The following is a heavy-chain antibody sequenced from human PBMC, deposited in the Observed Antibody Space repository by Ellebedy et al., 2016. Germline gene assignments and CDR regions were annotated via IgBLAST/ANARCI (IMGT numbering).Heavy chain of an antibody. CDR3: AGRGYGYYYGMDV. J-gene: IGHJ6*02. D-gene: IGHD5-18*01. Sequence: GESLKISCAASGFTVSNNYMSWVRQAPGKGLEWVSVIYSGGSTYYADSVKGRFTISRDNSKNTLYLQMNSLRVEDTAVYYCAGRGYGYYYGMDVWGQGITVTVSS. CDR2: IYSGGST. CDR1: GFTVSNNY. V-gene: IGHV3-66*04.